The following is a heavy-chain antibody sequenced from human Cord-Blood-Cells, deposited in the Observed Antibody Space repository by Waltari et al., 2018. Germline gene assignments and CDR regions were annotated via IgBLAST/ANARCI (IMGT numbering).Heavy chain of an antibody. Sequence: QVQLVQSGAEVQKPGASVKVSCKASGYTFTSYAMHWVRQAPGQRLEWMGWINAGNGNTKDSQKFQGRVTITRDTSARTAYMELGSLRSEDTTVYYCARALYDFWGGYYIDYWGQGTLVTVSS. D-gene: IGHD3-3*01. CDR2: INAGNGNT. V-gene: IGHV1-3*01. CDR1: GYTFTSYA. CDR3: ARALYDFWGGYYIDY. J-gene: IGHJ4*02.